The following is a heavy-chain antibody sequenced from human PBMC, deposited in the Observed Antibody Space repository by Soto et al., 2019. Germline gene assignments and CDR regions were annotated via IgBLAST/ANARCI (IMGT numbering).Heavy chain of an antibody. CDR2: IYYSGSA. J-gene: IGHJ5*02. D-gene: IGHD2-2*01. V-gene: IGHV4-31*03. CDR3: ARVLCSTNTCYFPDWFAP. CDR1: GGSISSGANY. Sequence: PSETLSLTCTVSGGSISSGANYWSWVRQGPGKGLEWIGNIYYSGSAYYNPSPKSRLTMSVDTSKNSFSLKLTSVTAADTAVYYCARVLCSTNTCYFPDWFAPWGQGTLVTVSS.